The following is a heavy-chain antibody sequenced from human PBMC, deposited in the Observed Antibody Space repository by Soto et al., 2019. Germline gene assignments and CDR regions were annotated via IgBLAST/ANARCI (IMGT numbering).Heavy chain of an antibody. Sequence: PSETLSLTCADSGGSISSYYWSWIRQPPGKGLEWIGYIYYSGSTNYNPSLKSRVTISVDTSKNQFSLKLSSVTAADTAVYYCARRYGGTLDVWGQGTLVTVSS. V-gene: IGHV4-59*08. CDR3: ARRYGGTLDV. J-gene: IGHJ4*02. D-gene: IGHD4-17*01. CDR2: IYYSGST. CDR1: GGSISSYY.